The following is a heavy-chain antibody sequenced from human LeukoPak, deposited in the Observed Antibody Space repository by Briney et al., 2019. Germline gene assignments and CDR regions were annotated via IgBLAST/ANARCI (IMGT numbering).Heavy chain of an antibody. Sequence: GRSLRLSCAASGFTFSHYAMHWVRQAPGKGPEWVAFISNDGSQRFDADSVKGRFTISRDNSKNTLYLQVNSLRLDDTAVYYCARGLWFGELLYSRGGIDFWGQGTLVTVSS. CDR1: GFTFSHYA. D-gene: IGHD3-10*01. CDR2: ISNDGSQR. J-gene: IGHJ4*02. V-gene: IGHV3-30*04. CDR3: ARGLWFGELLYSRGGIDF.